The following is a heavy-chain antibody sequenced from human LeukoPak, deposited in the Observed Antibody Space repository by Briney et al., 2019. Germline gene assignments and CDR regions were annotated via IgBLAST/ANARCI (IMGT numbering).Heavy chain of an antibody. V-gene: IGHV3-74*01. D-gene: IGHD1-26*01. CDR2: IYNDGSSS. J-gene: IGHJ5*02. Sequence: GGSLRLSCAASGFTFSSYWMHWVRQAPGKGLVWVSRIYNDGSSSNYADSVKGRFTISRDNAKNTLYLQMNSLRAEDTAVYYCARGTYGLRIDNWFDPWGQGTLVSVSS. CDR3: ARGTYGLRIDNWFDP. CDR1: GFTFSSYW.